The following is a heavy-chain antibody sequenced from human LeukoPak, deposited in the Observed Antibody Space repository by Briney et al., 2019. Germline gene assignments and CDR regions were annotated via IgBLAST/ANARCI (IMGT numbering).Heavy chain of an antibody. CDR3: ARSIIGTRSKFDY. Sequence: SETLSLTCTVSGVSVSSGSYYWSWIRQPPGKGLEWIGYISYSGSTNYNPSLKSRVTISLDTSKNQFALKLSSVTAADTAVYYCARSIIGTRSKFDYWGQGTLVTVSS. CDR2: ISYSGST. J-gene: IGHJ4*02. V-gene: IGHV4-61*01. CDR1: GVSVSSGSYY. D-gene: IGHD1/OR15-1a*01.